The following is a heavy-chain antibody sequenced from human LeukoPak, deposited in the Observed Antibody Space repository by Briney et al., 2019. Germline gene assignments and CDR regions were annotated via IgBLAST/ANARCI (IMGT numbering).Heavy chain of an antibody. CDR3: ANQLELRSPFNY. CDR1: GGTFSSYA. Sequence: ASVKVSCKASGGTFSSYAISWVRQAPGQGLEWMGGIIPIFGTANYAQKFQGRVTITADESTSTAYMELSSLRSEDTAVYYCANQLELRSPFNYWGQGTLVTVSS. V-gene: IGHV1-69*13. CDR2: IIPIFGTA. D-gene: IGHD1-7*01. J-gene: IGHJ4*02.